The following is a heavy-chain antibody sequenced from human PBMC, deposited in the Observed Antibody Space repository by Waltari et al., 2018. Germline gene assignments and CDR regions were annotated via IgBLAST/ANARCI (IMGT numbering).Heavy chain of an antibody. CDR2: VMRDGTST. V-gene: IGHV3-74*01. Sequence: EVQLVESGGGLVQPGGSLRLSCAASGFSFANNWMHWVRQAPGKGLVWVLRVMRDGTSTDYAASVKGRFTISSDNAQNTLYLQMNSLRAEDTAVYYCTISALVVQYYFDYWGQGTLVTVSS. J-gene: IGHJ4*02. D-gene: IGHD2-15*01. CDR3: TISALVVQYYFDY. CDR1: GFSFANNW.